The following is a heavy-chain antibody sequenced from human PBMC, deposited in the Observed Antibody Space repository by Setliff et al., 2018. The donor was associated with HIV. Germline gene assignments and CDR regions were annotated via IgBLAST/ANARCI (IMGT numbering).Heavy chain of an antibody. V-gene: IGHV4-61*09. CDR3: AKERLSRLGFDY. J-gene: IGHJ4*02. D-gene: IGHD1-1*01. CDR1: GDSISSGSHY. CDR2: IYTGGNA. Sequence: SETLSLTCTVSGDSISSGSHYWSWIRQPAGKGLEWIGHIYTGGNANYNPSLQSRVTISVDTSKNQFSLMLGSMTSADTAVYYCAKERLSRLGFDYWGQGTLVTVSS.